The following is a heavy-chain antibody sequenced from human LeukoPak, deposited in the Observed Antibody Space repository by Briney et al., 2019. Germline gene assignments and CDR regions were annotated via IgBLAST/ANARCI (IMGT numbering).Heavy chain of an antibody. V-gene: IGHV3-48*03. CDR1: GFSFSSYE. CDR3: ANMGIAAALEN. Sequence: GGSLRLSCAASGFSFSSYEMNWVRQAPGKGLELISYITSSGTTTYYADSVKGRFTISRDNAKNSLYLQVNSLRSEDTAVYYCANMGIAAALENWGQGTLVTVSS. CDR2: ITSSGTTT. D-gene: IGHD6-13*01. J-gene: IGHJ4*02.